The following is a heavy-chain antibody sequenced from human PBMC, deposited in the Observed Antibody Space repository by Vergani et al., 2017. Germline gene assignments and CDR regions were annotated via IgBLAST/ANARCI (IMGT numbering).Heavy chain of an antibody. J-gene: IGHJ3*02. CDR2: ISSSSSYI. Sequence: EVQLVESGGGLVKPGGSLRLSCAASGFTFSSYSMNWVRQAPGTGLEWVSSISSSSSYIYYADSVKGRFTISRDNAKNSLYLQMNSLRAEDTAVYYCARDRYYDILTRGAFDIWGQGTMVTVSS. D-gene: IGHD3-9*01. V-gene: IGHV3-21*01. CDR1: GFTFSSYS. CDR3: ARDRYYDILTRGAFDI.